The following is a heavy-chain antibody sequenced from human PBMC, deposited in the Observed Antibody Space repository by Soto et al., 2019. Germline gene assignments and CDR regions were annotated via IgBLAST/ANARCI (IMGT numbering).Heavy chain of an antibody. Sequence: EVQLVESGGGLVQPGGSLRLSCAASGFTFSSYWMSWVRQAPGKGLEWVANIKQDGSEKYYVDSVKGRFTISRDNAKNSLYLQMNNLRAEDTAVYYCARDRGFWRGYFDYWGQGTLVTVSS. CDR2: IKQDGSEK. D-gene: IGHD3-3*01. CDR1: GFTFSSYW. J-gene: IGHJ4*02. CDR3: ARDRGFWRGYFDY. V-gene: IGHV3-7*01.